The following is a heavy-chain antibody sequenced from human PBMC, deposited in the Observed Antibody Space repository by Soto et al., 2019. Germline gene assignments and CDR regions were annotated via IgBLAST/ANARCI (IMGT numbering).Heavy chain of an antibody. Sequence: QVQLVESGGGVVQPGRSLRLSCAASGFTISNYGIHWVRQAPGKGLEWVAMVSHDGRATYYGDSVRGRFTVSRDESKNTLYVEMNSLRPEDTAMYYCARDWGSSGWYNWFDPWGQGTLVTVSS. CDR1: GFTISNYG. CDR3: ARDWGSSGWYNWFDP. CDR2: VSHDGRAT. V-gene: IGHV3-30*03. D-gene: IGHD6-19*01. J-gene: IGHJ5*02.